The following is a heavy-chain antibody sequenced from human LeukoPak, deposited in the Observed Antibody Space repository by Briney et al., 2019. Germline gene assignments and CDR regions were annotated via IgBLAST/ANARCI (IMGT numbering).Heavy chain of an antibody. V-gene: IGHV4-39*01. D-gene: IGHD6-13*01. J-gene: IGHJ4*02. CDR2: IYCSGTT. Sequence: SETLSLTCTVSGGSISSSSDYWGWIRQPPGKGLEWIGSIYCSGTTHYNPSLKSRVTISVDTSKNQFSLKVSSVTAADTAVYYCARQTSYSSSWPFDYWGQGTLVTVSS. CDR3: ARQTSYSSSWPFDY. CDR1: GGSISSSSDY.